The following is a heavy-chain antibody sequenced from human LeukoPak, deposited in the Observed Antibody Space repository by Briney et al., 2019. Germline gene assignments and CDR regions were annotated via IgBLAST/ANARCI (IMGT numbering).Heavy chain of an antibody. J-gene: IGHJ4*02. CDR1: GGSINNYY. CDR3: ARLPYYYDSSGYH. Sequence: SETLSLTCTVSGGSINNYYWSWIRQPPGKGLEWIGYIYYSGSTNYNPSLKSRVTISVDTSKNQFSLKLSSVTAADTAVYYCARLPYYYDSSGYHWGQGTLVTVSS. D-gene: IGHD3-22*01. CDR2: IYYSGST. V-gene: IGHV4-59*01.